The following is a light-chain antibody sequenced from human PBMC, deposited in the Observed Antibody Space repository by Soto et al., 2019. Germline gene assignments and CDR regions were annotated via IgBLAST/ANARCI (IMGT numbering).Light chain of an antibody. J-gene: IGLJ1*01. CDR1: SSDVGGYNY. Sequence: QSALTQPASVSGSPGQSITISCTETSSDVGGYNYVSWYQQHPGKAPKLMIYEVSNRPSGVSNRFSGSKSGNTASLTISGLQAEDEADYYCSSYTRSSSLVFGTGTKVTVL. CDR2: EVS. CDR3: SSYTRSSSLV. V-gene: IGLV2-14*01.